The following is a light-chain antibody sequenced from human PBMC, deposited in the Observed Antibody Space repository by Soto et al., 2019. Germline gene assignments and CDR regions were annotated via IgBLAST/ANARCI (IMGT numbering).Light chain of an antibody. CDR1: SSDVGGYNY. Sequence: QSALTQPPSASGSPGHSVTISCTGTSSDVGGYNYVSWYQQHPGKAPQLMIYEVSRRPSGVPDRFSGSKSGNTASLTVSGLQAEDEADYYCSSYAVSNNLLFGGGTKLTVL. CDR3: SSYAVSNNLL. J-gene: IGLJ2*01. CDR2: EVS. V-gene: IGLV2-8*01.